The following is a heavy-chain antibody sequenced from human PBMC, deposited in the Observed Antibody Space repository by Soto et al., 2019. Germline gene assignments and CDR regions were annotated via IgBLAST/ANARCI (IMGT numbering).Heavy chain of an antibody. CDR2: ISAYNGNS. J-gene: IGHJ6*02. D-gene: IGHD6-19*01. V-gene: IGHV1-18*01. CDR3: ASDKAIYSSVRYPPDHYVYYYGMDV. CDR1: GYTFTSYG. Sequence: ASVKVSCKASGYTFTSYGISWVRQAPGQGLEWMGWISAYNGNSNYAQKLQGRVTMTTDTSTSTAYMELRSLRSDDTAVYYCASDKAIYSSVRYPPDHYVYYYGMDVWGQGTPVTVSS.